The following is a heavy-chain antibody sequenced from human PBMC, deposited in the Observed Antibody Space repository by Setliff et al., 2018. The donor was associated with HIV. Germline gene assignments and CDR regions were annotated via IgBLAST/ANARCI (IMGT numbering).Heavy chain of an antibody. D-gene: IGHD3-3*01. J-gene: IGHJ6*03. V-gene: IGHV4-34*01. CDR3: ARGSRQLTIFGVVFKTNYYFMDV. CDR1: GGSSSGYY. CDR2: INHDRTT. Sequence: SETLSLTCAVYGGSSSGYYWSWIRQPPGKGLEWIGEINHDRTTNYNPSLKSRVTISVDTSKNQFSLTLNSVTAADTAVYYCARGSRQLTIFGVVFKTNYYFMDVWGKGTAVTVSS.